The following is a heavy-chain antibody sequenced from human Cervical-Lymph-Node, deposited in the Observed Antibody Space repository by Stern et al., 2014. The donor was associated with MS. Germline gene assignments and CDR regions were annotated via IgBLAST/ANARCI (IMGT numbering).Heavy chain of an antibody. D-gene: IGHD6-13*01. CDR1: GVSLSTSGVG. CDR3: AHRLVGTVAGKHAFHI. CDR2: IYWDDDK. V-gene: IGHV2-5*02. Sequence: QITLKESGPTLVKPTQTLTLTCTFSGVSLSTSGVGVGWIRQPPGKALEWLALIYWDDDKRYSPSLKSRLTITKDTSKNQVVLTMTNMDPVDTATYYCAHRLVGTVAGKHAFHIWGQGTMVTVSS. J-gene: IGHJ3*02.